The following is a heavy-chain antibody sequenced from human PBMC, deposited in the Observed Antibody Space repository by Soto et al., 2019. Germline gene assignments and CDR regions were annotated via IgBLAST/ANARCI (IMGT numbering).Heavy chain of an antibody. CDR1: GYTFTSYD. CDR2: MNPNSGNT. CDR3: ARDKIWDTAMVSLGP. Sequence: ASVKVSCKASGYTFTSYDINWVRQATGQGLEWMGWMNPNSGNTGYAQKFQGRVTMTRNTSISTAYMELSSLRSEDTAVYYCARDKIWDTAMVSLGPWGQGTLVTVSS. J-gene: IGHJ5*02. D-gene: IGHD5-18*01. V-gene: IGHV1-8*01.